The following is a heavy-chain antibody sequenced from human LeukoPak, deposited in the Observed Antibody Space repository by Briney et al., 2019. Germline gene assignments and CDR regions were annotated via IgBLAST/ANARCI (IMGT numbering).Heavy chain of an antibody. J-gene: IGHJ6*02. CDR1: GYTFNSND. V-gene: IGHV1-8*01. D-gene: IGHD3-3*01. CDR2: MNPNSDNT. Sequence: GASMKVSCKASGYTFNSNDIHWVRQAPGQGLEWMGRMNPNSDNTGYAQKFQGRVTMTKNTSISTAYMELTSLRSADTAVYYCVRGLVTRSLEWLMENFYYGMDVWGQGTTVTVSS. CDR3: VRGLVTRSLEWLMENFYYGMDV.